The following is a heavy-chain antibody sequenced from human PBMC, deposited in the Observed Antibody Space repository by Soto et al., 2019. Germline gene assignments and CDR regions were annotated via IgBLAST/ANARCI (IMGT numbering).Heavy chain of an antibody. V-gene: IGHV4-30-4*01. Sequence: PSETLSLTCTVSGGSISSGDYYWSWIRQPPGKGLEWIGYVYYSGSTYYNPSLKSRVTISVDTSKNQFSLKLSSVTAADTAVYYCARAPPGLSGFDYWGQGTLVTV. CDR3: ARAPPGLSGFDY. J-gene: IGHJ4*02. CDR2: VYYSGST. D-gene: IGHD3-16*02. CDR1: GGSISSGDYY.